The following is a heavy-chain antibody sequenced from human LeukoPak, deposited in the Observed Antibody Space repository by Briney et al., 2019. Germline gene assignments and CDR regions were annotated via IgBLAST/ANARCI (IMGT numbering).Heavy chain of an antibody. J-gene: IGHJ4*02. CDR1: GDSFCAPY. CDR3: ARLGQLCGGDCLHY. Sequence: SETLSLTCALPGDSFCAPYWCWIRQTLGKGLEWIGHIYYSGGTNYNPSLKRRVTLSVDTSMNRFPLMLSSETAADTAVYYCARLGQLCGGDCLHYWRQGTLLSVSS. CDR2: IYYSGGT. V-gene: IGHV4-59*08. D-gene: IGHD2-21*02.